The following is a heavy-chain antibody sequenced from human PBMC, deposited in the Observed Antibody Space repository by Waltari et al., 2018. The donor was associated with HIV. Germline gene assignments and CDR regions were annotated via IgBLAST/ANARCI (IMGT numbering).Heavy chain of an antibody. J-gene: IGHJ4*02. Sequence: QVQLQQWGAGLLKPSETLSLTCAVYGGSFSGYYWSWLRQPPGQGLEWIGEINHSGSTNYNASLKSRVTISVDTSKNQFSLKVSSVTAADTAVYYCARGVIRIAVAGPGIYFDYWGQGTLVTVSS. V-gene: IGHV4-34*01. CDR2: INHSGST. CDR3: ARGVIRIAVAGPGIYFDY. CDR1: GGSFSGYY. D-gene: IGHD6-19*01.